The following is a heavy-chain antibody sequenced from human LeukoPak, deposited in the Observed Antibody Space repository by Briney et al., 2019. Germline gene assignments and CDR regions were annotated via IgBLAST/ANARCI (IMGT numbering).Heavy chain of an antibody. V-gene: IGHV3-30*04. CDR2: ISYDGGNK. D-gene: IGHD2-15*01. J-gene: IGHJ4*02. CDR1: GFTFSSYA. CDR3: ARGYCSGGSCYFDY. Sequence: SLRLSCAASGFTFSSYAMHWVRQAPGKGLEWVAVISYDGGNKYYADSVKGRFTISRDNSKNTLNLQMNSLRAEDTAVYYCARGYCSGGSCYFDYWGQGTLVTVSS.